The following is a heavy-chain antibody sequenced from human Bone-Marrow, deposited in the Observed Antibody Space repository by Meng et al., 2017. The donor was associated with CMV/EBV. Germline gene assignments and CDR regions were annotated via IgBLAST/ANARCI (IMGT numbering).Heavy chain of an antibody. J-gene: IGHJ5*02. CDR2: ISYDGSNK. CDR1: GFTFSSYA. CDR3: ARAGISGSFWFDP. Sequence: GESLKISCAASGFTFSSYAMHWVRQAPGKGLEWVAVISYDGSNKYYADSVKGRFTISRDNAKNSLYLQMNSLRAEDTAVYYCARAGISGSFWFDPWGQGTLVTVSS. D-gene: IGHD1-26*01. V-gene: IGHV3-30*04.